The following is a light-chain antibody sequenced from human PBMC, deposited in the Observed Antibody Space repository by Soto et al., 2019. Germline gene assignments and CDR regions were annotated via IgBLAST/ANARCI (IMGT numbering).Light chain of an antibody. V-gene: IGKV1-39*01. CDR1: QSISRF. CDR2: AAY. J-gene: IGKJ1*01. Sequence: DIQMTQSPSSLSASVGDRVTITCRASQSISRFLNWYQQKSGKPPQLLIYAAYSLQSGVPSRFSDSGSGTDLTLTISNLQPEDFATYDCQQTYITPPRTFGQGSKVEIK. CDR3: QQTYITPPRT.